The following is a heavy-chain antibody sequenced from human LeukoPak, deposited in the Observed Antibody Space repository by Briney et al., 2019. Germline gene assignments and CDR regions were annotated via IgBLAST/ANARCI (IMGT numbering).Heavy chain of an antibody. D-gene: IGHD3-22*01. J-gene: IGHJ4*02. Sequence: GGSLRLSCAASGFTFSNAWMSWVRQAPGKGLEWDGRIKREGGGGTTDYAAHGRWTFTIASDASKNTLYLQLNSRKTEDTAVYYCTTDPHYYDSSGYFFPPLAWGQGTLVTVSS. CDR3: TTDPHYYDSSGYFFPPLA. CDR1: GFTFSNAW. V-gene: IGHV3-15*01. CDR2: IKREGGGGTT.